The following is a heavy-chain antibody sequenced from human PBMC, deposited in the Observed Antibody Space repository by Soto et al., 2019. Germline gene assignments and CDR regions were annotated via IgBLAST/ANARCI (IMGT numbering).Heavy chain of an antibody. D-gene: IGHD6-6*01. CDR3: ARDGGSTSSAYYYYYMDV. V-gene: IGHV6-1*01. CDR2: TYYRSKWYN. Sequence: QSQTLSLTCAISGDGVSSNTAAWHWIRQSPSRGLEWLGRTYYRSKWYNDYAVSMKGRITFNPDTSKNQFSLHLNSVTPEDTAIYYCARDGGSTSSAYYYYYMDVWGKGTTVTVSS. J-gene: IGHJ6*03. CDR1: GDGVSSNTAA.